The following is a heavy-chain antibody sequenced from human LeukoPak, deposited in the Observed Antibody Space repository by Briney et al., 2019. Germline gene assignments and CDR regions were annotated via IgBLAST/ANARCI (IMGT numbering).Heavy chain of an antibody. CDR3: ARDLAAEWVSPFYYYYMDV. D-gene: IGHD6-13*01. CDR2: TYYRSKRYN. Sequence: SQTLSLTCAISGDSVSSNIAAWNWIRQSPTKGLEWLGRTYYRSKRYNDYAVSVKSRITINPDTSKNQFSLQLNSVTPEDTAVYYCARDLAAEWVSPFYYYYMDVWGKGTTVTISS. V-gene: IGHV6-1*01. CDR1: GDSVSSNIAA. J-gene: IGHJ6*03.